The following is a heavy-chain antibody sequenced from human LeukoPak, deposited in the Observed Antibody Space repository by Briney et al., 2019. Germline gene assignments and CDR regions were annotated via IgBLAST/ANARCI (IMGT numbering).Heavy chain of an antibody. D-gene: IGHD5-18*01. Sequence: SETLSLTCAVYGGSFSGYYWSWIRQPPEKGLEWIGEINHSGSTNYNPSLKSRVTISVDTSKNQFSLKLSSVTAADTAVYYCARHSRGYSYGYYFDYWGQGTLVTVSS. J-gene: IGHJ4*02. V-gene: IGHV4-34*01. CDR1: GGSFSGYY. CDR3: ARHSRGYSYGYYFDY. CDR2: INHSGST.